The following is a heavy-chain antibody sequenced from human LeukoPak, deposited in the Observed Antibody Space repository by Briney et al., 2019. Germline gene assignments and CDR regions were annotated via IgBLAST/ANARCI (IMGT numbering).Heavy chain of an antibody. V-gene: IGHV3-48*02. CDR3: ARRVVGAMPFDS. Sequence: GGSLRLSCAASGFTFSSYSMNWVRQAPGKGLEWVSYITTSSSNIYYADSVRGRFTISRDNAKSSLYLQMNSLRDEDTAVYYCARRVVGAMPFDSWGQGTLVTVSS. D-gene: IGHD1-26*01. J-gene: IGHJ4*02. CDR1: GFTFSSYS. CDR2: ITTSSSNI.